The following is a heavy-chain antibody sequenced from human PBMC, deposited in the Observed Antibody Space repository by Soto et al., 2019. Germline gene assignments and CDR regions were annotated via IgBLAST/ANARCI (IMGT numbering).Heavy chain of an antibody. J-gene: IGHJ5*02. V-gene: IGHV1-58*02. CDR1: GFTFTSSA. Sequence: SVKVSCKASGFTFTSSAMQWVRQARGQGLEWMGWIVVGSGSTNYAQKFQGRVTMTRDTSTSTVYMELSSLRSEDTAVYYCARDGGITGTPFDPWGQGTLVTVSS. D-gene: IGHD1-20*01. CDR3: ARDGGITGTPFDP. CDR2: IVVGSGST.